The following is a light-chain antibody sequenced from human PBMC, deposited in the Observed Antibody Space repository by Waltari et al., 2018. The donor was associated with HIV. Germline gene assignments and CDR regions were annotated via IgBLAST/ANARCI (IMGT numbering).Light chain of an antibody. Sequence: EIVLTQSPGTLSLSPGERATLSCRASQSVTSSYLAWYQQKPGQAPRLLIYGASIRATGIPDRFSGSGSGTDFTLTISRLEPEDFAVYYCQQYGRSPSTFGPGTKVDIK. CDR1: QSVTSSY. CDR3: QQYGRSPST. CDR2: GAS. J-gene: IGKJ3*01. V-gene: IGKV3-20*01.